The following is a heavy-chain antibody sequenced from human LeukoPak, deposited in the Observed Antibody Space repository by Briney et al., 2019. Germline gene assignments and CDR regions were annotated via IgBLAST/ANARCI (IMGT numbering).Heavy chain of an antibody. V-gene: IGHV3-48*01. Sequence: PGGSLRLSCAASGFTFSSYSMNWVRQAPGKGLEWVSYISSSSSTIYYADSVKGRFTISRDNAKNSLYLQMNSLRAEDTAVYYCARDFPLVGAISSAFDIWGQGTMVTVSS. CDR1: GFTFSSYS. CDR3: ARDFPLVGAISSAFDI. J-gene: IGHJ3*02. D-gene: IGHD1-26*01. CDR2: ISSSSSTI.